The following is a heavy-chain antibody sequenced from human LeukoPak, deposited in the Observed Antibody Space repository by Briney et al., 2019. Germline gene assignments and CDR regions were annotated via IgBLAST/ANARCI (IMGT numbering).Heavy chain of an antibody. CDR3: AKGEIAVAGKLDY. Sequence: GGSLRLSCAAPGFTFSTYAMSWVRQAPGKGLQWVSGISGSGGSTYYADSVKGRFTVSRDNSKNTLYLQMNSLRVEDTAVYYCAKGEIAVAGKLDYWGRGNLVIVSS. J-gene: IGHJ4*02. CDR2: ISGSGGST. CDR1: GFTFSTYA. D-gene: IGHD6-19*01. V-gene: IGHV3-23*01.